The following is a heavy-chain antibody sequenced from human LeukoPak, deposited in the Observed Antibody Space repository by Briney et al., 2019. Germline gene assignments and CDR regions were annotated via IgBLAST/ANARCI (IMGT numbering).Heavy chain of an antibody. J-gene: IGHJ4*02. D-gene: IGHD6-19*01. CDR2: ISSSSSYI. CDR1: GFTFSSYS. V-gene: IGHV3-21*01. CDR3: ARLGGATGYSSGWYSNYFDY. Sequence: PGGSLRLSCAASGFTFSSYSMNWVRQAPGKGLEWVSSISSSSSYIYYADLVKGRFTISRDNAKNSLYLQMNSLRAEDTAVYYCARLGGATGYSSGWYSNYFDYWGQGTLVTVSS.